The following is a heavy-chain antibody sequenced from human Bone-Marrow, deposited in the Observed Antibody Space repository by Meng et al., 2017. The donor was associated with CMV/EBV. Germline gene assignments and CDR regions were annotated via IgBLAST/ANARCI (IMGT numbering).Heavy chain of an antibody. CDR3: ARVRGYCSSTSCHTPLGY. CDR2: INPNSGGT. CDR1: GYTFTGYY. D-gene: IGHD2-2*02. V-gene: IGHV1-2*02. J-gene: IGHJ4*02. Sequence: ASVKVSCKASGYTFTGYYMHWVRQAPGQGLEWMGWINPNSGGTNYAQKFQGRVTMTRDTSISTAYMELSRLRSDDTAVYYCARVRGYCSSTSCHTPLGYWGQGTLVTVSS.